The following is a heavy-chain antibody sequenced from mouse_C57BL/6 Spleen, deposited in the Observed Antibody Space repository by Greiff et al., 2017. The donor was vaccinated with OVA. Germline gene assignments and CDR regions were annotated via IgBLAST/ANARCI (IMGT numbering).Heavy chain of an antibody. CDR3: TRPSYYYGSSYDYAMDY. CDR2: IYPGNSDT. Sequence: EVQLVESGTVLARPGASVKMSCKTSGYTFTSYWMHWVKQRPGQGLEWIGAIYPGNSDTSYNQKFKGKAKLTAVTSASTAYMELSSLTNEDSAVYYCTRPSYYYGSSYDYAMDYWGQGTSVTVSS. J-gene: IGHJ4*01. D-gene: IGHD1-1*01. V-gene: IGHV1-5*01. CDR1: GYTFTSYW.